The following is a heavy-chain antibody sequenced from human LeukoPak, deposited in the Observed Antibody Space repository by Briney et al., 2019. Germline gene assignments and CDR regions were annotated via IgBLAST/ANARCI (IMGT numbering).Heavy chain of an antibody. CDR3: ARDHMAAAGRNWFDP. CDR2: ISPTGAST. J-gene: IGHJ5*02. D-gene: IGHD6-13*01. CDR1: TFTFSRYA. V-gene: IGHV3-23*01. Sequence: GGSLRLSCAASTFTFSRYAMAWVRQAPGEGLEWVSAISPTGASTYYADSVKGRFTISRDNSKNTLSLEMNSLRAEDTAVYYCARDHMAAAGRNWFDPWGQGTLVTVSS.